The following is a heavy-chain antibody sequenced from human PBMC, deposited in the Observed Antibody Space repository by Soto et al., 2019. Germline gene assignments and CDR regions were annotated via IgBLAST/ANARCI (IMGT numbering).Heavy chain of an antibody. V-gene: IGHV4-31*03. Sequence: QVQLQESGPGLVKPSQTLSLSCSISGGSITSANYYWTWIRLFPGKGLEWIGYIYSSGTTHYNPSLKSRATISLDTTNNQFSLEVKSAPAADTAVYYCARMGLHLGELSRNWFDPWGQGSLVTVSS. CDR2: IYSSGTT. CDR1: GGSITSANYY. D-gene: IGHD3-16*02. CDR3: ARMGLHLGELSRNWFDP. J-gene: IGHJ5*02.